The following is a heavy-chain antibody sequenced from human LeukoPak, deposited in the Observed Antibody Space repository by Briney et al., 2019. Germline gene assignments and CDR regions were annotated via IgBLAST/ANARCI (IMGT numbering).Heavy chain of an antibody. Sequence: ASVKVSCKASGYTFTGYYMHWVRQAPGQGLEWMGWINPNSGGTNYAQKFQGRVTMTRDTSISTVYMELSSLRSEDTAVYYCARDQTVEAFDIWGQGTMVTVSS. V-gene: IGHV1-2*02. J-gene: IGHJ3*02. CDR3: ARDQTVEAFDI. CDR2: INPNSGGT. CDR1: GYTFTGYY. D-gene: IGHD1-14*01.